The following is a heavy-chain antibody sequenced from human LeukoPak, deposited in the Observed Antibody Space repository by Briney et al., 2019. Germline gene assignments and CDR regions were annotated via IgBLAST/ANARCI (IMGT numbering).Heavy chain of an antibody. CDR2: INPNSGGT. Sequence: ASVKVSCKASGYTFTGYYMHWVRQAPGQGLEWMGWINPNSGGTNYAQKFQGRVTMTRDTSISTAYMELSRLRSDDTAVYYCARPRRGGATTQGAFDIWGQGTMVTVSS. D-gene: IGHD1-26*01. V-gene: IGHV1-2*02. CDR1: GYTFTGYY. J-gene: IGHJ3*02. CDR3: ARPRRGGATTQGAFDI.